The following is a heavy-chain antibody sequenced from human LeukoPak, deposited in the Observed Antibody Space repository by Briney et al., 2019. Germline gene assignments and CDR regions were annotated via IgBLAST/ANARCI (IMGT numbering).Heavy chain of an antibody. J-gene: IGHJ4*02. Sequence: PSETLSLTCTVSGGSISSYYWSWIRQPPGKGLEWIGYIYYSGNTNYNPSLKSRVTISVGTSKNQFSLRLSSVTAADTAVYYCARGGEWPLLFWGQGILVTVSS. CDR3: ARGGEWPLLF. V-gene: IGHV4-59*01. CDR1: GGSISSYY. CDR2: IYYSGNT. D-gene: IGHD3-10*01.